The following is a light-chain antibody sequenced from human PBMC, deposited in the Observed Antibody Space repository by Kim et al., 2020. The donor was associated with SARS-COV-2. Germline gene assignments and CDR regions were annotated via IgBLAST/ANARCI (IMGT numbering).Light chain of an antibody. CDR3: NSRDSSGNHLV. V-gene: IGLV3-19*01. J-gene: IGLJ2*01. Sequence: SSELTQDPAVSVAVGQTVRIRCQGDSLRSYYASWYQQKPGQSPVLVIYGKNNRPSGIPDRFSGSSAGNTASLTITGAQAEDEADYYFNSRDSSGNHLVF. CDR1: SLRSYY. CDR2: GKN.